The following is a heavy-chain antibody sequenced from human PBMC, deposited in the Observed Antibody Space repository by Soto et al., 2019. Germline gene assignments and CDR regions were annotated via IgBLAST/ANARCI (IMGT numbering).Heavy chain of an antibody. CDR3: ARDLRNRSGWSGYFDY. CDR1: GDSVSSNSAA. D-gene: IGHD6-19*01. J-gene: IGHJ4*02. Sequence: SQTLSLTCAISGDSVSSNSAAWNWIRQSPSRGLEWLGRTYYRSKWYNDYAVSVKSRITINPDTSKNQFSLQLNSVTPEETAVYYRARDLRNRSGWSGYFDYWGQGTLVTVSS. V-gene: IGHV6-1*01. CDR2: TYYRSKWYN.